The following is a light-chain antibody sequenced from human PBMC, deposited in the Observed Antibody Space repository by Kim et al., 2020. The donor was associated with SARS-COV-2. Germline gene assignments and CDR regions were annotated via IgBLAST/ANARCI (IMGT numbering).Light chain of an antibody. CDR2: EVI. J-gene: IGLJ3*02. V-gene: IGLV2-23*02. Sequence: QSALTQPASVSGSPGLSVTISCTGTSSDVGSYNLVSWYQQHPGKAPKLMIFEVIKRPSGVPTRFSGSKSGYTASLTISGLQAEDEADYYCCSYAGSTTNWVFGGGTKLTVL. CDR3: CSYAGSTTNWV. CDR1: SSDVGSYNL.